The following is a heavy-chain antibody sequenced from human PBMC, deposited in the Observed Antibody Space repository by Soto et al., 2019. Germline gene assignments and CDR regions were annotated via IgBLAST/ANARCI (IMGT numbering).Heavy chain of an antibody. V-gene: IGHV3-30-3*01. D-gene: IGHD6-13*01. CDR3: ARTAGGRVRGALDI. CDR1: GFTFSSYG. J-gene: IGHJ3*02. Sequence: DLEESGGGVVQPGTSLRLSCVASGFTFSSYGMHWVRQATGKGLEWVAVIPNTENKKYYAESVKGRFTISRDNSQNTLFLQPDSLMSEDTAMYYCARTAGGRVRGALDIWGQGTMVTFS. CDR2: IPNTENKK.